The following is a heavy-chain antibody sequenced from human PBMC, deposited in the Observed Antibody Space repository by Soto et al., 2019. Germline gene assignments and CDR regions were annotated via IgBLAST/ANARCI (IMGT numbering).Heavy chain of an antibody. Sequence: RLSCAASGFTFSSYEMNWVRQAPGKGLEWVSYISSSGSTIYYADSVKGRFTISRDNAKNSLYLQMNSLRAEDTAVYYCARAQDYYDSTDAFDIWGQGTMVTVSS. V-gene: IGHV3-48*03. CDR3: ARAQDYYDSTDAFDI. CDR2: ISSSGSTI. D-gene: IGHD3-22*01. J-gene: IGHJ3*02. CDR1: GFTFSSYE.